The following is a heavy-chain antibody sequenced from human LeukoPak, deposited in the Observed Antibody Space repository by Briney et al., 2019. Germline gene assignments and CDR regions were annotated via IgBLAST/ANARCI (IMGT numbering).Heavy chain of an antibody. CDR3: ARFNWGGYYFDS. CDR2: VYYSGST. D-gene: IGHD7-27*01. V-gene: IGHV4-59*08. Sequence: SETLSLTCTVSNGSITSHYWSWIRQSPGQGPEWIGYVYYSGSTSYNPSLKSRVTVSMDTSKKQFSLIMKSVTGADTAVYFCARFNWGGYYFDSWGQGALVTVSS. CDR1: NGSITSHY. J-gene: IGHJ4*02.